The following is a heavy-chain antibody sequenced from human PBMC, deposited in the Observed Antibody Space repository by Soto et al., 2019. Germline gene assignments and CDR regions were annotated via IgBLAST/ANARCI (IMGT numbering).Heavy chain of an antibody. CDR2: IYYSGST. CDR3: ARDGAATLSDT. V-gene: IGHV4-59*01. CDR1: GGSISNYY. Sequence: SETLSLTCTVSGGSISNYYWSWIRQPPGKGLEWIGYIYYSGSTNYNPSLKSRVTISVDTSKNQFSLKLSSVTAADTAVYYCARDGAATLSDTWGQGTLVTVSS. D-gene: IGHD2-15*01. J-gene: IGHJ5*02.